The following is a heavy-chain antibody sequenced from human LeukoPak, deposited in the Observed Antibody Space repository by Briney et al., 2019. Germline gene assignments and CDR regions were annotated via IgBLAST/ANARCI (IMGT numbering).Heavy chain of an antibody. J-gene: IGHJ6*02. CDR2: IYSGGST. V-gene: IGHV3-66*01. D-gene: IGHD6-19*01. Sequence: GGSLRLSCAASGFTDSSNYMSWVRQAPGKGLEWVSVIYSGGSTYYADSVKGRFTISRDNSKNTLYLQMNSLRAEDTAVYYCARDGKAVAGAIYYYYGMDVWGQGTTVTVSS. CDR1: GFTDSSNY. CDR3: ARDGKAVAGAIYYYYGMDV.